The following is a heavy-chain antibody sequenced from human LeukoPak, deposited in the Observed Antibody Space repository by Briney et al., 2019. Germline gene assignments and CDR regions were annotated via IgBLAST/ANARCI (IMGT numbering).Heavy chain of an antibody. V-gene: IGHV3-9*02. CDR2: IMWRSGST. Sequence: GGSLRLSCAVSGFTSDDHAMHWDRQASGKGLEWVAGIMWRSGSTGYGDSVKGRFTISRDNAKKSLYLQMNGLRVEDTAFYYCTKDLTPGGADVWGQGTTVTVSS. CDR3: TKDLTPGGADV. CDR1: GFTSDDHA. J-gene: IGHJ6*02. D-gene: IGHD3-10*01.